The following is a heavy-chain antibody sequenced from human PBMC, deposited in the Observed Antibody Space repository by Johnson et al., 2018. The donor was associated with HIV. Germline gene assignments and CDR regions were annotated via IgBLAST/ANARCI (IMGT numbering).Heavy chain of an antibody. CDR2: ISYDGSNK. Sequence: MKWVRQTPGMGLEWVAVISYDGSNKYYADSVKGRFTISRDNSKNTLYLQMNSLRAEDTAVYYCARDAGGGRIVVDYDAFDIWGQGTMVTVSS. D-gene: IGHD3-22*01. J-gene: IGHJ3*02. V-gene: IGHV3-30-3*01. CDR3: ARDAGGGRIVVDYDAFDI.